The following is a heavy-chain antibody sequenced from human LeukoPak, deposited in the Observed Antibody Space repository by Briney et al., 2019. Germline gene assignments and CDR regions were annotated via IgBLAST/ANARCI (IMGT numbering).Heavy chain of an antibody. Sequence: ASVKVSCKASGYTFTGCYMHWVRQAPGQGLEWMGRINPNSGGTNYAQKFQGRVTMTRDTSISTAYMELSRLRSDDTAVYYCAAYDSSGYYNARGSLDYWGQGTLVTVSS. D-gene: IGHD3-22*01. J-gene: IGHJ4*02. V-gene: IGHV1-2*06. CDR3: AAYDSSGYYNARGSLDY. CDR2: INPNSGGT. CDR1: GYTFTGCY.